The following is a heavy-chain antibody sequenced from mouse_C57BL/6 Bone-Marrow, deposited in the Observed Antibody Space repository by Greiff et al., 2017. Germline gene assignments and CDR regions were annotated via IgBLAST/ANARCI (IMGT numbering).Heavy chain of an antibody. Sequence: EVNVVESGGGLVQPGGSLKLSCAASGFTFSDYYMYWVRQTPEKRLEWVAYISNGGGSTYYPDTVKGRFTISRDNAKNTLYLQMSRLKSEDTAMYYCARRGAYYGSSYWYFDVWGTGTTVTVSS. CDR3: ARRGAYYGSSYWYFDV. CDR2: ISNGGGST. J-gene: IGHJ1*03. CDR1: GFTFSDYY. D-gene: IGHD1-1*01. V-gene: IGHV5-12*01.